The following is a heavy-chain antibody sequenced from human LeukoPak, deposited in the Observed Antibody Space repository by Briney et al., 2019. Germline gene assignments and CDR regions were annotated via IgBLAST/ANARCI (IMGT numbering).Heavy chain of an antibody. D-gene: IGHD4-11*01. CDR1: GYSFTNYG. J-gene: IGHJ3*02. CDR3: VRDYGSKSLGLFEI. V-gene: IGHV1-18*01. CDR2: ISSYSGNT. Sequence: ASVKVSCKASGYSFTNYGVSWVRQAPGQGLEWMGWISSYSGNTDYAQRLQGRVTLTTDISTRTAYMELRNLKSDDTAGYYCVRDYGSKSLGLFEIWGQGTEVTVSS.